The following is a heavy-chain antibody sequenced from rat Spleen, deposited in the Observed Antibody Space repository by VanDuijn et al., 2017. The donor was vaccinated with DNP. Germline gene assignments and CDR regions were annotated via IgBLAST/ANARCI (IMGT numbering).Heavy chain of an antibody. CDR1: GYSITSNY. D-gene: IGHD1-4*01. J-gene: IGHJ4*01. CDR2: INSAGST. CDR3: ARWPGYNPPYAMDA. V-gene: IGHV3-3*01. Sequence: EVQLQESGPGLVKPSQSLSLTCSVTGYSITSNYWGWIRKFPGNKLEWMGYINSAGSTNYNPSLKGRISITSDTSKNQFFLQVNSVTTEDTATYHCARWPGYNPPYAMDAWGQGTSVTVSS.